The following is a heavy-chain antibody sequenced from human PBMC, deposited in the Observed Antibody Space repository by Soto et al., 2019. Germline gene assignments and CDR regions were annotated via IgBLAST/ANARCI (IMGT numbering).Heavy chain of an antibody. CDR1: EVTFSSYA. CDR2: ISYDGSNN. Sequence: QVQLVESVGGVVQPGRSLRLSCAASEVTFSSYAMHWVRQAPGKGLEWGAVISYDGSNNHYADSVKGRFTISRDNSKNTLYLQMNRLRAEYTAVYYCARGAGNIDYWGQGTLVTVSS. V-gene: IGHV3-30-3*01. D-gene: IGHD6-25*01. J-gene: IGHJ4*02. CDR3: ARGAGNIDY.